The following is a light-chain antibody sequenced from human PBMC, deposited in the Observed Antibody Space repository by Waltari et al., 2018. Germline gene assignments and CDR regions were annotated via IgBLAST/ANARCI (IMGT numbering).Light chain of an antibody. Sequence: QSLLTQPPSVSGAPGQRVTISCTGSSSNIGASSYVHWYQQLPGTAPKLLIFGDSIRPSGVPDRFSASKYASSASLAIAGLQAEDEADYYCQSYDRGLSAWVFGGGTKLIV. CDR1: SSNIGASSY. CDR2: GDS. CDR3: QSYDRGLSAWV. V-gene: IGLV1-40*01. J-gene: IGLJ3*02.